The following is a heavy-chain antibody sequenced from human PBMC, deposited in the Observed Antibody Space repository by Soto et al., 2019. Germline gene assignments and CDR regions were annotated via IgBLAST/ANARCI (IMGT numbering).Heavy chain of an antibody. V-gene: IGHV4-59*01. CDR2: VYHSGTT. D-gene: IGHD2-2*02. CDR3: ARDGVYCSSTSCYTGFDY. J-gene: IGHJ4*02. Sequence: SETLSLTCSVSGVSITGSYWSWIRQPPGKTLEWIGYVYHSGTTTYNPSLKSRVSISVDTSKNQFSLRLTSVIAADTAVYYCARDGVYCSSTSCYTGFDYWGQGTLVTVSS. CDR1: GVSITGSY.